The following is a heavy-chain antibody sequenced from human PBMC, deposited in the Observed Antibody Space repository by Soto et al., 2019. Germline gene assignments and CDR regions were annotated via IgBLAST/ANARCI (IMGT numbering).Heavy chain of an antibody. J-gene: IGHJ4*02. V-gene: IGHV3-23*01. D-gene: IGHD2-15*01. CDR2: VSIGGST. CDR1: GFTFSSYA. Sequence: DVQLLESGGGLVQPEGSLRLSCAASGFTFSSYAMGWVRQGPGKGLEWVAVVSIGGSTHYADSVRGRFTISRDNSKNTLPLQMNSLTAEDTAVYFCAKRRGAGGHFDYWGQGALVTVCS. CDR3: AKRRGAGGHFDY.